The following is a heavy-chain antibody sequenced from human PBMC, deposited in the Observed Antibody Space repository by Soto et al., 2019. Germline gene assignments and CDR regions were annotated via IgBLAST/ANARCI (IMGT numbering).Heavy chain of an antibody. CDR2: ISGSGGST. Sequence: EVQLLESGGGLVQPGGSLRLSCAASGFTFSSYAMSWVRQAPGKGLEWVSAISGSGGSTYYADSVKGRFTISRDNSKNKMYMQIRSLRAEDTAVDYCAKDDHELWFGEPNHGDYWGQGTLVTVSS. V-gene: IGHV3-23*01. CDR3: AKDDHELWFGEPNHGDY. D-gene: IGHD3-10*01. J-gene: IGHJ4*02. CDR1: GFTFSSYA.